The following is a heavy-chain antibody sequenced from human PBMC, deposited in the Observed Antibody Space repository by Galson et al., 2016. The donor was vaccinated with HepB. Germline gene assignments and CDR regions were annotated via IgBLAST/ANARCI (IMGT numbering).Heavy chain of an antibody. CDR1: GYTLSELS. CDR2: FGPEDGEI. Sequence: SVKVSCKVSGYTLSELSMHWVRQAPGKGLEWMAGFGPEDGEIVYAQKFQGRVTMTEDTSSDTAYMELSSLRSEDTAVYYCATSGSYLDFDYWGQGTLVTVSS. V-gene: IGHV1-24*01. J-gene: IGHJ4*02. D-gene: IGHD1-26*01. CDR3: ATSGSYLDFDY.